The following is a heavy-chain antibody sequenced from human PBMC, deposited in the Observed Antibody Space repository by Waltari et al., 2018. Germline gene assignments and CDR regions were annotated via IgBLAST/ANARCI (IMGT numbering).Heavy chain of an antibody. V-gene: IGHV4-39*07. CDR3: ASFYDILTGHPIDY. D-gene: IGHD3-9*01. J-gene: IGHJ6*04. CDR1: GGSISSSSYY. CDR2: IYYSGST. Sequence: QLQLQESGPGLVKPSETLSLTCTVSGGSISSSSYYWGWIRQPPGKGLEWIGSIYYSGSTYYNPSLKSRVTISVDTSKNQFSLKLSSVTAADTAVYYCASFYDILTGHPIDYWGKGTTVTVSS.